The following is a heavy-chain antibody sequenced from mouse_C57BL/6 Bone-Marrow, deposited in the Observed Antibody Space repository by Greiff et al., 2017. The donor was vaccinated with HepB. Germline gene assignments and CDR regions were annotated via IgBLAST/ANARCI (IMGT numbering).Heavy chain of an antibody. V-gene: IGHV1-54*01. CDR2: INPGSGGT. D-gene: IGHD1-1*01. Sequence: VQLQQSGAELVRPGTSVKVSCKASGYAFTNYLIEWVKQRPGQGLEWIGVINPGSGGTNYNEKFKSKATLTVDKPSSTAYMQLSSLTSEDSAVYYCARDYGLYAMDYWGQGTSVTVSS. CDR1: GYAFTNYL. J-gene: IGHJ4*01. CDR3: ARDYGLYAMDY.